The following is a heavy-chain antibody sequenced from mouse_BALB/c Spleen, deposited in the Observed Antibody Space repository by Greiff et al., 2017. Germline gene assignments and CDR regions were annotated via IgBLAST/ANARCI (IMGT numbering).Heavy chain of an antibody. J-gene: IGHJ3*01. CDR3: AIWDEYDRSFAY. Sequence: QVQLKQPGAELVMPGASVKMSCKASGYTFTDYWMHWVKQRPGQGLEWIGAIDTSDSYTSYNQKFKGKATLTVDESSSTAYMQLSSLTSEDSAVYYCAIWDEYDRSFAYWGQGTLVTVSA. CDR1: GYTFTDYW. D-gene: IGHD2-4*01. V-gene: IGHV1-69*01. CDR2: IDTSDSYT.